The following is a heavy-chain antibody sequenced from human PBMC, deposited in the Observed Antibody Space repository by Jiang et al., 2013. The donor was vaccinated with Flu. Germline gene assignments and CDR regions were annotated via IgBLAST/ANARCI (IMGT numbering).Heavy chain of an antibody. CDR2: IKQDGSEK. V-gene: IGHV3-7*01. Sequence: GGLVQPGGSLRLSCAASGFSSSSYWMNWVRQAPGKGLEWVAIIKQDGSEKYYVDSVKGRFTISRNNAENSLYLQMNSLRAEDTAVYYCARGAGWLIDYWGQGTLVTVSS. CDR3: ARGAGWLIDY. D-gene: IGHD6-19*01. J-gene: IGHJ4*02. CDR1: GFSSSSYW.